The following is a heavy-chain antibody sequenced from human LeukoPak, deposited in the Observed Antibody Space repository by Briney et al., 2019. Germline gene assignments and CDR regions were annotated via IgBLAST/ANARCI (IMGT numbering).Heavy chain of an antibody. D-gene: IGHD3-10*01. CDR1: GFTFSSYA. Sequence: GSLRLSCTASGFTFSSYAMSWVRQAPGKGLEWVSAISGSGGSTYYADSVKGRFTISRDNSKNTLYLQMNSLGAEDTAVYYCAKGLLWPPKNFDYWGQGTLVTVSS. V-gene: IGHV3-23*01. J-gene: IGHJ4*02. CDR2: ISGSGGST. CDR3: AKGLLWPPKNFDY.